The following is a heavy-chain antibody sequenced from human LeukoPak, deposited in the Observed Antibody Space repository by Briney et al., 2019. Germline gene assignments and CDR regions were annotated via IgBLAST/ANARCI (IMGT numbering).Heavy chain of an antibody. D-gene: IGHD4-17*01. CDR2: IRYDGSNK. CDR3: AKCGDYGDYVYFDY. J-gene: IGHJ4*02. Sequence: PGGSLRLSCAASGFTFSSYGMHWVRQAPGKGLEWVAFIRYDGSNKYYADSVKGRFTISRDNSKNTLYLQMNSLRAEDTAVHYCAKCGDYGDYVYFDYWGQGTLVTVSS. V-gene: IGHV3-30*02. CDR1: GFTFSSYG.